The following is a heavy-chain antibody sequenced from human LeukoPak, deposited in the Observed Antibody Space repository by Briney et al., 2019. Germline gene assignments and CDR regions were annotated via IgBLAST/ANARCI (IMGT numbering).Heavy chain of an antibody. CDR1: GGSFSGYY. D-gene: IGHD6-13*01. Sequence: SETLSLTCAVYGGSFSGYYWSWIRQPPGKGLEWIGEINHSGSTNYNPSLKSRVTISVDTSKNQFSLKLSSVTAADTAVYYCARRGPTKGSIAAAGTNFDYWGQGTLVTVSS. CDR3: ARRGPTKGSIAAAGTNFDY. CDR2: INHSGST. J-gene: IGHJ4*02. V-gene: IGHV4-34*01.